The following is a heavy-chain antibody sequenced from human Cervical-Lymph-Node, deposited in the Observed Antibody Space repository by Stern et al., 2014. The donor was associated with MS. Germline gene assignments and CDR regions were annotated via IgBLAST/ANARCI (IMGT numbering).Heavy chain of an antibody. J-gene: IGHJ5*02. CDR3: ASTLHGGLYNWFDP. Sequence: EVQLVESGGGLVTPGGSLRLSCAASGFTFSDYSLNWVRQAPGKELEWVSSITNSGASMYYGDSVKGRFTISRDNAKNTLYLQMDSLSAEDTATYFCASTLHGGLYNWFDPWGQGTLVTVSS. V-gene: IGHV3-21*01. D-gene: IGHD2-2*01. CDR2: ITNSGASM. CDR1: GFTFSDYS.